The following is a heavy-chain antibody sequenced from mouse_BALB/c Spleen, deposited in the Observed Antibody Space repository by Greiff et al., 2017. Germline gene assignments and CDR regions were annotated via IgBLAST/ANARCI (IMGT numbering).Heavy chain of an antibody. J-gene: IGHJ3*01. Sequence: VQLKESGGGLVQPGGSRKLSCAASGFTFSSFGMHWVRQAPEKGLEWVAYISSGSSTIYYADTVKGRFTISRDNPKNTLFLQMTSLRSEDTAMYYCARHSFAYWGQGTLVTVSA. V-gene: IGHV5-17*02. CDR2: ISSGSSTI. CDR3: ARHSFAY. CDR1: GFTFSSFG.